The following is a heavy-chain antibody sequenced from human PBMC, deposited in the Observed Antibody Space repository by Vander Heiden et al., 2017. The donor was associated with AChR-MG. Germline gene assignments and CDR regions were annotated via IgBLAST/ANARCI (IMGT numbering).Heavy chain of an antibody. Sequence: QLQLQESGPGLVKPSETLSLTCTVSGGSISSSSYYWGWIRQPPGKGLEWSGSIYYSGSTYYNPSLKSRVTISVDTSKNQFSLKLSSVTAADTAVYYCARLGHNWGLWELYPYYMDVWGKGTTVTVSS. D-gene: IGHD7-27*01. CDR3: ARLGHNWGLWELYPYYMDV. J-gene: IGHJ6*03. V-gene: IGHV4-39*01. CDR1: GGSISSSSYY. CDR2: IYYSGST.